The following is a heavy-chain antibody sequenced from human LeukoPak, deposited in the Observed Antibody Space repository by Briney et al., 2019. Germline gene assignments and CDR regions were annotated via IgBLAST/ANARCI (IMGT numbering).Heavy chain of an antibody. CDR1: GGSISSGGYS. CDR2: IYHSGST. Sequence: PSQTLSLTCAVSGGSISSGGYSWSWIRQPPGKGLEWIGYIYHSGSTYYNPSLKSRVTISVDRSKNQFSLKLSSVTAADTAVYYCARLLKVDNWFDPWGQGTLVTVSS. J-gene: IGHJ5*02. V-gene: IGHV4-30-2*01. CDR3: ARLLKVDNWFDP.